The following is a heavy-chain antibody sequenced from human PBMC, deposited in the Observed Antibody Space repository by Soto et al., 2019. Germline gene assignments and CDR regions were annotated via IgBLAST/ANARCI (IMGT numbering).Heavy chain of an antibody. D-gene: IGHD6-13*01. CDR3: ARDHFYSSSWPYYYYYGMDV. J-gene: IGHJ6*02. Sequence: GGSLRLSCAASGFTFSSYAMHWVRQAPGKGLEWVAVISYDGSNKYYADSVKGRFTISRDNSKNTLYLQMNSLRAEDTAVYYCARDHFYSSSWPYYYYYGMDVWGQGTTVTVSS. CDR2: ISYDGSNK. CDR1: GFTFSSYA. V-gene: IGHV3-30-3*01.